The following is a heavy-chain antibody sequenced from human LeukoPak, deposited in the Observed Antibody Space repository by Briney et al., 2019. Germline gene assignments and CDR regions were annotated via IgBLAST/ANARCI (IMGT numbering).Heavy chain of an antibody. V-gene: IGHV3-7*03. CDR1: GFAFGKYW. CDR3: ARDQYDTWSRRGNFDS. Sequence: SGGTLRLSCVASGFAFGKYWMSWVRQAPGKGLEWVANIKLDRGEKDYVDSVKGRFTISRDNTKNSLYLQMNSLRVEDTAVFYCARDQYDTWSRRGNFDSWGQGTLVIVSS. J-gene: IGHJ4*02. D-gene: IGHD3-3*01. CDR2: IKLDRGEK.